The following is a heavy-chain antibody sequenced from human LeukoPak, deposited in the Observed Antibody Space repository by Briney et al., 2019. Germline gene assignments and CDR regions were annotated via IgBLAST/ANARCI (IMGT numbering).Heavy chain of an antibody. CDR1: GYTFTSYA. V-gene: IGHV1-3*01. D-gene: IGHD2-2*01. Sequence: ASVKVSCKASGYTFTSYAMHWVRQAPGQRLEWMGSINAGNGNTKYSQKFQGRVTITRDTSASTAYMELSSLRSEDTAVYYCARGGGYCSSTSCYADYFDYWGQGTLVTVSS. CDR3: ARGGGYCSSTSCYADYFDY. CDR2: INAGNGNT. J-gene: IGHJ4*02.